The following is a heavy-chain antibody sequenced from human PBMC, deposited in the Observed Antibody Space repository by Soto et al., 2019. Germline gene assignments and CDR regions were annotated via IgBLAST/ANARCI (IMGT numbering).Heavy chain of an antibody. V-gene: IGHV6-1*01. CDR1: GDSVSSNSAA. CDR3: ARDLVEMATIPGYYYYGMDV. CDR2: TYYRSKWYN. Sequence: PSQTLSLTCAISGDSVSSNSAAWNWIRQSPSRGLEWLGRTYYRSKWYNDYAVSVKSRITINPDTSKNQFSLQLNSVTPEDTAVYYCARDLVEMATIPGYYYYGMDVWGQGTTVTVS. J-gene: IGHJ6*02. D-gene: IGHD5-12*01.